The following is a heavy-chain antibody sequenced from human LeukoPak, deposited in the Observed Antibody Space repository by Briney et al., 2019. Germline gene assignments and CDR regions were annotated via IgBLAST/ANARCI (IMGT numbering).Heavy chain of an antibody. D-gene: IGHD6-6*01. CDR2: INHSGST. J-gene: IGHJ4*02. CDR3: ARASAYSASSGVNY. CDR1: GGSFGGYY. Sequence: SETLSLTCAVYGGSFGGYYWSWIRQPPGKGLAWIGQINHSGSTDYNPSLKSRVTISVDTSKNQFSLKLSSVTAADTAVYYCARASAYSASSGVNYWGQGALVTVSS. V-gene: IGHV4-34*01.